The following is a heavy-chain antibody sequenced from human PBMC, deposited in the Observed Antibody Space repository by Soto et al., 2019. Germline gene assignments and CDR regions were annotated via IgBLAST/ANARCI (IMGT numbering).Heavy chain of an antibody. CDR1: GASISRSAYY. CDR3: ARSPGGTDYFDY. D-gene: IGHD1-26*01. Sequence: QVQLQESGPGLVKPSETLSLTCTVSGASISRSAYYWGWIRQPPGKGLEWIGSFYYRGNTYCNPSLKSRVTMSVDPSTNRSSLKLSSVTAADTAVYYCARSPGGTDYFDYWGQGALVTVSS. V-gene: IGHV4-39*01. J-gene: IGHJ4*02. CDR2: FYYRGNT.